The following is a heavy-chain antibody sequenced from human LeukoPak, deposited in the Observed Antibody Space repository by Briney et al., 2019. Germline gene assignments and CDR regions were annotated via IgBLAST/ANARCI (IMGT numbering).Heavy chain of an antibody. CDR2: ISSDGSST. CDR1: GFTFSSYW. D-gene: IGHD2-2*01. CDR3: ARVSVCSSTSCYPVFDY. J-gene: IGHJ4*02. V-gene: IGHV3-74*01. Sequence: GGSLGLSCAASGFTFSSYWMHWVREAPGKGLVWVSRISSDGSSTSYADSVKGRFTISRDNAKNTLHLQMNRLRAEDTAVYYCARVSVCSSTSCYPVFDYLGQGTLVTVSS.